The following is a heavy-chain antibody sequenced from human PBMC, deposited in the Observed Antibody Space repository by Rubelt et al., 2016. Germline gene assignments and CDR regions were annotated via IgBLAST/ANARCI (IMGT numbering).Heavy chain of an antibody. J-gene: IGHJ6*02. D-gene: IGHD2-2*01. V-gene: IGHV4-4*07. CDR3: SREQLLSDYYYGLDV. CDR1: GGSISSYY. Sequence: QVQLQESGPGLVKPSETLSLTCTVSGGSISSYYWSWIRQPAGKGLEWIGRIYTSGSTNYNPSLKSRVTMSVDTSKNQFSLKLSSVTAADTAVYYCSREQLLSDYYYGLDVWGQGTTVTVSS. CDR2: IYTSGST.